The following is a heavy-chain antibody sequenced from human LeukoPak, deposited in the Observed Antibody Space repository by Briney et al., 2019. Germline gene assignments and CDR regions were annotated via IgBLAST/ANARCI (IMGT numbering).Heavy chain of an antibody. J-gene: IGHJ4*02. CDR3: AKSFEGYSSSFYYFDY. D-gene: IGHD6-13*01. CDR1: GFTFSSYA. CDR2: ISGSGGST. V-gene: IGHV3-23*01. Sequence: GGSLRLSCAASGFTFSSYAMSWVRQAPGKGLEWVSAISGSGGSTYYADSVKGRYTISRDNSKNTLYLQMNSLRAEDTAVYYCAKSFEGYSSSFYYFDYWGQGTLVTVSS.